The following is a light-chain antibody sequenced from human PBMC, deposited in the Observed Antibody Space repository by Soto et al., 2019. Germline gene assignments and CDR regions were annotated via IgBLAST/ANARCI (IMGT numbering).Light chain of an antibody. V-gene: IGKV1-8*01. CDR2: AAS. Sequence: AIRMTQSPSSLSASTGDRVTITCRASQGISSYLAWYQQKPGKAPKLLIYAASTLQSGVPSRFSGSGSGTDLTLTISCLQSEDFATYYSQQYYSYPPFTFGGGTKVEIK. CDR1: QGISSY. J-gene: IGKJ4*01. CDR3: QQYYSYPPFT.